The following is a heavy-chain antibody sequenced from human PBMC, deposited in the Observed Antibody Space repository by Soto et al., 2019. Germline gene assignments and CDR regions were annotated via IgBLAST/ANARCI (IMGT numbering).Heavy chain of an antibody. CDR2: IIPIFGTA. V-gene: IGHV1-69*01. CDR1: GGTFSSYS. J-gene: IGHJ5*01. D-gene: IGHD3-16*01. Sequence: QVQLVQSGAEVKKPGSSVKVSCKASGGTFSSYSISWVRQAPGQGLEWMGGIIPIFGTANYAQKFQGRVTITADESTSKAYMELRRLESEGIAVYRCDIGGGGDDSCGQGTRVTGAS. CDR3: DIGGGGDDS.